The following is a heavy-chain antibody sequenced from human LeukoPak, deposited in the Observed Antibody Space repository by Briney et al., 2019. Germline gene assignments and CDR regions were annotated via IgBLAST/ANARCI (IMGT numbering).Heavy chain of an antibody. V-gene: IGHV3-30*01. J-gene: IGHJ5*02. D-gene: IGHD2-15*01. CDR1: GFTFSSYA. CDR3: ARGLVVVAGDGWFDP. CDR2: ISYDGSNK. Sequence: GGSLRLSCAASGFTFSSYAMHWVRQAPGKGLEWVAVISYDGSNKYYADSVKGRFTISRDNSKNTLYLQMNSLRAEDTAVYYCARGLVVVAGDGWFDPWGQGTLVTVSS.